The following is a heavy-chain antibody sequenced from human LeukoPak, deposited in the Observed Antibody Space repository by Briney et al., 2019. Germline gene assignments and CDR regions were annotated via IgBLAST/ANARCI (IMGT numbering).Heavy chain of an antibody. V-gene: IGHV1-24*01. J-gene: IGHJ1*01. CDR3: ATQQLVRFVLRFQH. CDR1: GYTLTELS. D-gene: IGHD6-13*01. CDR2: FDPEDGET. Sequence: ASVKVSFKVSGYTLTELSMHWVRQAPGKGLEWMGRFDPEDGETIRVTMTEDTSTNTAYMELSSLRSEDTAVYYCATQQLVRFVLRFQHWGQGTLVTVSS.